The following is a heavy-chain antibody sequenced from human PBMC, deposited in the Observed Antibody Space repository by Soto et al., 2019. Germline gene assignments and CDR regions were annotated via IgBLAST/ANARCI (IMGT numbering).Heavy chain of an antibody. Sequence: EVQLLESGGGLVQPGGSLRLSCAASGFTFSNYGMTWVRQAPGKGLEWVSALTSGGSTYYADSVKGRFTISRDNSKETLYLQMNSLRAEDTAVYYCAKVGVAGLGAFEIWGQGTMVTVSS. CDR2: LTSGGST. V-gene: IGHV3-23*01. J-gene: IGHJ3*02. CDR3: AKVGVAGLGAFEI. CDR1: GFTFSNYG. D-gene: IGHD6-19*01.